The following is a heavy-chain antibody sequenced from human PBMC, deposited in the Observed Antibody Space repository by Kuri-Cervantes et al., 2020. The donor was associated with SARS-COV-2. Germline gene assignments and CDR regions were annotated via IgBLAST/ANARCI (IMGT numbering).Heavy chain of an antibody. D-gene: IGHD6-13*01. Sequence: ASVKVSCKASGYTFTGYYMHWVRQAPGQGPEWMGWINPNSGGTNYAQKFQGRVTMTRDTSTSTVYMELSSLRSEDTAVYYCAREDRAAAATFDYWGQGTLVTVSS. J-gene: IGHJ4*02. V-gene: IGHV1-2*02. CDR3: AREDRAAAATFDY. CDR2: INPNSGGT. CDR1: GYTFTGYY.